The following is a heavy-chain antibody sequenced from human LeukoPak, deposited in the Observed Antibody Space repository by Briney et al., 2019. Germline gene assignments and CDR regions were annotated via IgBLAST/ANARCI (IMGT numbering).Heavy chain of an antibody. D-gene: IGHD3-10*01. V-gene: IGHV4-59*01. Sequence: PSETLSLTCTVSGGSINSYYWSWIRQPPGKGLQWIGCIHYSGSTNYNPSLKSRVTISVDTSKNQFSLKLSSVTAADTAVYYCARMIIWFGELGGVWFDPWGQGTLVTVSS. CDR3: ARMIIWFGELGGVWFDP. CDR1: GGSINSYY. J-gene: IGHJ5*02. CDR2: IHYSGST.